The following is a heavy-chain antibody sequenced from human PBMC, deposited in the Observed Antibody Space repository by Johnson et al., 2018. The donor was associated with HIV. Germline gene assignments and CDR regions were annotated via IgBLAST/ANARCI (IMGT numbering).Heavy chain of an antibody. CDR2: IKQDGREK. V-gene: IGHV3-7*01. CDR3: ARGPTPVFGNAFDI. CDR1: GFTFSSYW. Sequence: EVQLVESGGGLVQPGGSLRLSCAASGFTFSSYWMSWVRQAPGKGLEWVANIKQDGREKYYVDSVKGRFTISRDNSKNTLDLQMSSLRAEDTAVYYCARGPTPVFGNAFDIRGQGTMVTVSS. J-gene: IGHJ3*02. D-gene: IGHD3-3*01.